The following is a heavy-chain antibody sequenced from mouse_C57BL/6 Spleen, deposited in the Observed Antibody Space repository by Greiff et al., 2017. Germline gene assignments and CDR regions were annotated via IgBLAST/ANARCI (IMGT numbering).Heavy chain of an antibody. CDR1: GYTFTSYW. CDR2: IDPSDSYT. CDR3: ARRARSSYAGGAMDY. J-gene: IGHJ4*01. V-gene: IGHV1-69*01. D-gene: IGHD1-1*01. Sequence: VQLQQPGAELVMPGASVKLSCKASGYTFTSYWMHWVKQRPGQGLEWIGEIDPSDSYTNYNQKFKGKSTLTVDKSSSTAYMQLSSLPSEDSAVYYCARRARSSYAGGAMDYWGQGTSVTVSS.